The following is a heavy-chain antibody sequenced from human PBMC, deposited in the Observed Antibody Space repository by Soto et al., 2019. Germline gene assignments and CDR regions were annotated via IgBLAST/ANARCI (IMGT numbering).Heavy chain of an antibody. D-gene: IGHD1-1*01. CDR3: GRAHLGTDRYILEPFDP. V-gene: IGHV6-1*01. J-gene: IGHJ5*02. CDR2: TYYRSKWYN. CDR1: GDSVSSNSAT. Sequence: QTLSLTCAISGDSVSSNSATWNCIIQSPSRLLEWLGRTYYRSKWYNDYAISVRSRITINPDTSKNQFSLQLNSVIPEDTAVYYCGRAHLGTDRYILEPFDPWGQGTLVTVSS.